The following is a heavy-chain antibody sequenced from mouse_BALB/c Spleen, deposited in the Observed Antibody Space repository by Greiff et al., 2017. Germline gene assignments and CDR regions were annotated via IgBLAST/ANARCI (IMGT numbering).Heavy chain of an antibody. J-gene: IGHJ2*01. V-gene: IGHV14-3*02. D-gene: IGHD4-1*01. CDR1: GFNIKDTY. CDR3: ARGWEGDYFDY. Sequence: VQLKESGAELVKPGASVKLSCTASGFNIKDTYMHWVKQRPEQGLEWIGRIDPANGNTKYDPKFQGKATITADTSSNTAYLQLSSLTSEDTAVYYCARGWEGDYFDYWGQGTTLTVSS. CDR2: IDPANGNT.